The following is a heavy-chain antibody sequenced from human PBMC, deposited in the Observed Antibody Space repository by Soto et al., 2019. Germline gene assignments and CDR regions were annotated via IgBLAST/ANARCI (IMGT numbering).Heavy chain of an antibody. CDR3: ARDPNYDFYYYYYMDV. D-gene: IGHD3-16*01. V-gene: IGHV3-21*01. CDR2: ISSSSSYI. CDR1: GFTFSSYS. J-gene: IGHJ6*03. Sequence: GGSLRLSCAASGFTFSSYSMNWVRQAPGKGLEWVSSISSSSSYIYYADSVKGRFTISRDNAKNSLYLQMNSLRAEDTAVYYCARDPNYDFYYYYYMDVWGKGTTVTVSS.